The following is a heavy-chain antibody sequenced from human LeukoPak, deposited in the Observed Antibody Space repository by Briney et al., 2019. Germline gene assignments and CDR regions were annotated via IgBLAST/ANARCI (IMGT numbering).Heavy chain of an antibody. V-gene: IGHV4-4*07. Sequence: SETLSLTCTVSGAPISNYYWSWIRQPAGKALEWIGRVYTSGSTTYNPSFRSRVTMSVDKSKNELSLKLTSVTAADTAVYYRAGRDYWGQGTLVTVSS. CDR1: GAPISNYY. J-gene: IGHJ4*02. CDR3: AGRDY. CDR2: VYTSGST.